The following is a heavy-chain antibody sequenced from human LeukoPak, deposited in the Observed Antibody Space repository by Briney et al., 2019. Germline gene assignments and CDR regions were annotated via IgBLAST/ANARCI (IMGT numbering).Heavy chain of an antibody. Sequence: PGGSLRLSCAASGFTFSDYTMNWVRQAPGKELKWVSSISGGSRSIYYVDSVKGRFTISRDNAKNSLYLQVNSLRAEDTAIYYCAREYFYCGGDCFVDYWGQGTLVTVSS. J-gene: IGHJ4*02. CDR1: GFTFSDYT. V-gene: IGHV3-21*04. CDR2: ISGGSRSI. CDR3: AREYFYCGGDCFVDY. D-gene: IGHD2-21*02.